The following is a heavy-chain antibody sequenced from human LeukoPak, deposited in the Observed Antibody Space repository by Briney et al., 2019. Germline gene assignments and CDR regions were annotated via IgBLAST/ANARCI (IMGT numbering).Heavy chain of an antibody. D-gene: IGHD6-13*01. V-gene: IGHV3-49*04. Sequence: GGSLGLSCTASGFTFGDYAMSWVRQAPGKGLEWVGFIRSKAYGGTTEYAASVKGRFTISRDDSKSIAYLQMNSLKTEDTAVYYCTRCIAAAGPENYYFDYWGQGTLVTVSS. CDR3: TRCIAAAGPENYYFDY. J-gene: IGHJ4*02. CDR2: IRSKAYGGTT. CDR1: GFTFGDYA.